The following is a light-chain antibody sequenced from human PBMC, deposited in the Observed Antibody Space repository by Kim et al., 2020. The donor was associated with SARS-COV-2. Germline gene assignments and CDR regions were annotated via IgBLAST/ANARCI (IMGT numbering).Light chain of an antibody. Sequence: ASVEDIVTITCRASQGISQYLAWVRQKPGKAPECLIYSASSLESGVPSKFSGHGSGTDFTLTITGLQPEDSATYFCQQYYSYPITFGQGTRLEIK. CDR1: QGISQY. J-gene: IGKJ5*01. CDR2: SAS. V-gene: IGKV1-16*02. CDR3: QQYYSYPIT.